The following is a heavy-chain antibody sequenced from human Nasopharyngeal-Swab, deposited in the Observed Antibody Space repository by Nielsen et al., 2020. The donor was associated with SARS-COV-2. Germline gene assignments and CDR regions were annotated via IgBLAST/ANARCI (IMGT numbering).Heavy chain of an antibody. CDR2: ISSSSSYI. J-gene: IGHJ6*02. D-gene: IGHD2-15*01. V-gene: IGHV3-21*01. CDR3: AREGFSAARGYYYGMDV. CDR1: GFTFSSYS. Sequence: LSLTCAASGFTFSSYSMNWVRQAPGKGLEWVSSISSSSSYIYYADSVKGRFTISRDNAKNSLYLQMNSLRAEDTAVYYCAREGFSAARGYYYGMDVWGQGTTVTVSS.